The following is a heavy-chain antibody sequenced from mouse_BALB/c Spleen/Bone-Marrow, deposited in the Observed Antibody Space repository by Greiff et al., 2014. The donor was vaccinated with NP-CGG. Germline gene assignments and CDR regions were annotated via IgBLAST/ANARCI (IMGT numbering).Heavy chain of an antibody. CDR2: IYPGGGYT. J-gene: IGHJ4*01. CDR1: GYTFTNYW. D-gene: IGHD1-1*01. V-gene: IGHV1-63*02. Sequence: LEESGAELVRPGTSVKMSCKAAGYTFTNYWICWVKQRPGHGLEWIGDIYPGGGYTNYNEKFKGKATLTADTSSSTAYMQLSSLTSEDSAIYYCARGYGSSSYDTDYWGQGTSVTVSS. CDR3: ARGYGSSSYDTDY.